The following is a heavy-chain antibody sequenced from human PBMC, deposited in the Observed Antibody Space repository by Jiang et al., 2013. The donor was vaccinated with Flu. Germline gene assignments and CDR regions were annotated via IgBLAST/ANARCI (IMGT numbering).Heavy chain of an antibody. J-gene: IGHJ6*03. D-gene: IGHD4-17*01. CDR2: ISAYNGNT. CDR3: ARYGVDYYMDV. Sequence: LEWMGWISAYNGNTNYAQKLQGRVTMTTDTSTSTAYMELRSLRSDDTAVYYCARYGVDYYMDVWGKGTTVTVSS. V-gene: IGHV1-18*01.